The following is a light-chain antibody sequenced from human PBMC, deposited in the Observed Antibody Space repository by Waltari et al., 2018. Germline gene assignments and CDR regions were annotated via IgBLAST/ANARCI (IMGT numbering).Light chain of an antibody. V-gene: IGKV1-5*03. J-gene: IGKJ4*01. CDR3: QQYDSFLLT. CDR2: KAS. CDR1: QSISSW. Sequence: DIQMTQSPSTLSASVGDRVTITCRASQSISSWLAWYQQNPGKAPKLLIYKASSLESGVPSRFSGSGSGTEFTLTISNLQPDDFASYYCQQYDSFLLTFGGGTKVEIK.